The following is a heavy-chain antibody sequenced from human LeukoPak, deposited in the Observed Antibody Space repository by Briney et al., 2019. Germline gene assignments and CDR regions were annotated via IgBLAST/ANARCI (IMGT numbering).Heavy chain of an antibody. V-gene: IGHV1-2*02. CDR3: ARGDSVAGTYVGLGY. D-gene: IGHD6-19*01. Sequence: ASVKVSCKASGYTFTGYYMQWVRQAPGQGLEWMGWINPNSGGTNYAQKFQGRVTMTRDTSISTAYMELSRLRSDDTAVYYCARGDSVAGTYVGLGYWGQGTLVTVSS. CDR1: GYTFTGYY. CDR2: INPNSGGT. J-gene: IGHJ4*02.